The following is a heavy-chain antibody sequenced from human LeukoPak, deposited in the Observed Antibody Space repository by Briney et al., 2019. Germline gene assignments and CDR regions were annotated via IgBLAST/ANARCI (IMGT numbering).Heavy chain of an antibody. D-gene: IGHD6-13*01. Sequence: SQTLSLTCTVPGGSISSGGYYWSWIRQHPGKGLEWIGYIYYSGSTYYNPSLKSRVTISVDTSKNQFSLKLSSVTAADTAVYYCARDAPGGEQQLVRWFDPWGQGTLVTVSS. CDR3: ARDAPGGEQQLVRWFDP. CDR2: IYYSGST. V-gene: IGHV4-31*03. CDR1: GGSISSGGYY. J-gene: IGHJ5*02.